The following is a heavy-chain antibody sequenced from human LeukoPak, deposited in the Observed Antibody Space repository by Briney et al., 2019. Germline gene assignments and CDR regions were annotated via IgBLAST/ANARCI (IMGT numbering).Heavy chain of an antibody. CDR1: AFNFNYYA. CDR2: IVTDGVT. J-gene: IGHJ4*02. CDR3: ADTGPPPYSSGWSSPEVYYFDD. V-gene: IGHV3-23*01. D-gene: IGHD6-19*01. Sequence: GVSLRLACVASAFNFNYYAMSWVRQAPGKGLEWVASIVTDGVTHYAISVKGRFTISRDNSKNTVYLQMNSLRADDTAVYRCADTGPPPYSSGWSSPEVYYFDDWGQGTLVTVSS.